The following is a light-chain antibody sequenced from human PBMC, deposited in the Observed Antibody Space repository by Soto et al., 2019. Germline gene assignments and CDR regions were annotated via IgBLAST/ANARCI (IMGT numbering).Light chain of an antibody. J-gene: IGKJ1*01. Sequence: EIVMTQSPATLSVSPGERVTLSCRASQSVSRNLAWYQQKPGQVSRLLIYGASTRATGIPARFTGSGSGTEFTLTTSSLQSEDLAFYYCQQYNNWPPTFGQGTKVEI. CDR2: GAS. CDR3: QQYNNWPPT. V-gene: IGKV3-15*01. CDR1: QSVSRN.